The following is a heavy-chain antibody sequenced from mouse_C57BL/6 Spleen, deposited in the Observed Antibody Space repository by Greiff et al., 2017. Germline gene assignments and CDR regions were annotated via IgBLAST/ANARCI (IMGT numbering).Heavy chain of an antibody. D-gene: IGHD1-1*01. J-gene: IGHJ2*01. V-gene: IGHV5-4*01. CDR2: ISDGGSYT. Sequence: EVQLVESGGGLVKPGGSLKLSCAASGFTFSSYAMSWVRQTPEKRLEWVATISDGGSYTYYPDNVKGRFTISRDNAKNNLYLQMSHLKSEDTAMYYCARDTYGSGGPYYCDYWGQGTTLTVSS. CDR1: GFTFSSYA. CDR3: ARDTYGSGGPYYCDY.